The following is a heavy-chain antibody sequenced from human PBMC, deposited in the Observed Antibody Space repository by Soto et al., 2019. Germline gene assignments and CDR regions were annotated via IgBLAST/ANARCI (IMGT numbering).Heavy chain of an antibody. Sequence: PSETLSLTCTVSGGSISSGDYYWSWIRQPPGKGLEWIGYIYYSGSTYYNPSLKSRVTISVDTSKNQFSLKLSSVTAAGTAVYYCARAFGETGYSYGSWGQGTLVTVSS. J-gene: IGHJ5*02. V-gene: IGHV4-30-4*01. CDR3: ARAFGETGYSYGS. CDR2: IYYSGST. D-gene: IGHD5-18*01. CDR1: GGSISSGDYY.